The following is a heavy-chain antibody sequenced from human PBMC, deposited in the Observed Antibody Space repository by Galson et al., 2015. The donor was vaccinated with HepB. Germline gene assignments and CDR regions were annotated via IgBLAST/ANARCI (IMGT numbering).Heavy chain of an antibody. CDR1: GSTFNTYA. CDR2: IIPIFGPA. V-gene: IGHV1-69*13. D-gene: IGHD1-1*01. Sequence: SVKVSCMASGSTFNTYALSWVRQAPGQGLEWMGGIIPIFGPANYAPKFQDRVTITADESTTTVYMELRSLTSEDTAVYYCAREEEKGDDAPSIYYYYMDVWGKGTPVTVSS. J-gene: IGHJ6*03. CDR3: AREEEKGDDAPSIYYYYMDV.